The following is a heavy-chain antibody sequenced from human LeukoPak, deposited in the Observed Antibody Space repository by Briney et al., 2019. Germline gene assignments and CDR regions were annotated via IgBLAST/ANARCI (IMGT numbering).Heavy chain of an antibody. V-gene: IGHV4-39*07. CDR1: GGSIISSTYY. CDR3: ARGVLSSWWYRPQTLLDY. Sequence: SETLSLTCTVSGGSIISSTYYWGWIRQPPGKGLEWIGEINHSGSTNYNPSLKSRVTISVDTSKNQFSLKLSSVTAADTAVYYCARGVLSSWWYRPQTLLDYWGQGTLVTVSS. J-gene: IGHJ4*02. CDR2: INHSGST. D-gene: IGHD6-13*01.